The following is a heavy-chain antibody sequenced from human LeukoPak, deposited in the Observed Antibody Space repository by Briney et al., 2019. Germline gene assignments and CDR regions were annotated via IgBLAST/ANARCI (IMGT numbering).Heavy chain of an antibody. J-gene: IGHJ1*01. V-gene: IGHV1-24*01. CDR2: FDPEDGET. CDR3: ATDGSSSWSPEYFQH. D-gene: IGHD6-13*01. CDR1: GYTFTSYY. Sequence: ASVKVSCKASGYTFTSYYMHWVRQAPGKGLEWMGGFDPEDGETIYAQKFQGRVTMTEDTSTDTAYMELSSLRSEDTAVYYCATDGSSSWSPEYFQHWGQGTLVTVSS.